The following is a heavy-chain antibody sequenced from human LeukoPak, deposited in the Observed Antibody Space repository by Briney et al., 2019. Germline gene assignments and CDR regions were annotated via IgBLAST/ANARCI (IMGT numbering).Heavy chain of an antibody. V-gene: IGHV1-18*01. Sequence: GASVKVSCKASGFTFTRYGISWVRQAPGQGHELMGWISAYNGDTNYAQKFHGRVTMTTDTSTSTAYMELRSLRSDDTAVYYCARDPSNTSGRYAYFDYWGQGTLVTVSS. J-gene: IGHJ4*02. CDR2: ISAYNGDT. D-gene: IGHD6-19*01. CDR1: GFTFTRYG. CDR3: ARDPSNTSGRYAYFDY.